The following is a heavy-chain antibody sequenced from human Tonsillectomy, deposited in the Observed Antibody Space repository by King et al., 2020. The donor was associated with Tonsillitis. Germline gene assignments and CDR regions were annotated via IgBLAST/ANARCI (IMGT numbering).Heavy chain of an antibody. CDR3: AKDLGYCSGSLDY. D-gene: IGHD3-10*01. V-gene: IGHV3-30*18. CDR1: GFTFSSYG. J-gene: IGHJ4*02. Sequence: VQLVESGGGVVQPGRSLRLSCAASGFTFSSYGMHWVRQAPGKGLEWVAVISYDGSNKYYADSVKGRFTISRDNSKNTLYLQMNSLRAEDTAVYYCAKDLGYCSGSLDYWGQGTLVTVSS. CDR2: ISYDGSNK.